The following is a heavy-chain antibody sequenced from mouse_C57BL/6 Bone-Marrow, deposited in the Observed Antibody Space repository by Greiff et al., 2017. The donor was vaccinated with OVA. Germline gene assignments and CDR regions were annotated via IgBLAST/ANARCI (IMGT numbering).Heavy chain of an antibody. V-gene: IGHV1-18*01. J-gene: IGHJ3*01. D-gene: IGHD3-2*02. CDR1: GYTFTDYN. CDR2: INPNNGGT. CDR3: ARRGQLRLRVFAY. Sequence: EVQLQQSGPELVKPGASVKIPCKASGYTFTDYNMDWVKQSHGKSLEWIGDINPNNGGTNYNQKFKGKATLTVDKSSSTAYMELRSLTSEDTAVYYCARRGQLRLRVFAYWGQGTLVTVSA.